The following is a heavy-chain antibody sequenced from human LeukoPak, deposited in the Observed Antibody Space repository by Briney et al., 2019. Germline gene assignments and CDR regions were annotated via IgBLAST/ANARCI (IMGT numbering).Heavy chain of an antibody. CDR1: GFTVSSNY. Sequence: GGSLRLSCAASGFTVSSNYMNWVRQAPRKELEWVSIIHVGGSIDYADSVKGRFTISRDDSKNTLYLQMNSLRAEDTAVYYCARGLHGSGWLDYWGQGTLVTVSS. V-gene: IGHV3-53*01. CDR2: IHVGGSI. CDR3: ARGLHGSGWLDY. J-gene: IGHJ4*02. D-gene: IGHD6-19*01.